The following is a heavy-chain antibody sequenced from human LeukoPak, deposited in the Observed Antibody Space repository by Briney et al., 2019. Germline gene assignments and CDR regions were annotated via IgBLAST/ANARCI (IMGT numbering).Heavy chain of an antibody. CDR3: AVSYDYVWGRYRPGPFDY. J-gene: IGHJ4*02. Sequence: SQTLSLTCAISGDSVSSNSAAWNWIRQSPSRGLEWLGRTYYRSKWYNDYAVSVKSRITINPDTSKNQFSLQLNSVTPEDTAVYYCAVSYDYVWGRYRPGPFDYWGQGTLVTVSS. V-gene: IGHV6-1*01. CDR1: GDSVSSNSAA. D-gene: IGHD3-16*02. CDR2: TYYRSKWYN.